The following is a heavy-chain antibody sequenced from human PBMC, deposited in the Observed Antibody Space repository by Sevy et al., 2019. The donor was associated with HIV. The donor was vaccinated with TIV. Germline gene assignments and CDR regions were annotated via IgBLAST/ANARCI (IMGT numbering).Heavy chain of an antibody. D-gene: IGHD3-22*01. Sequence: GGSLRLSCAASGFTFSSYAMSWVRQAPGKGLEWVSAISGSGGSTYYADSVKGRLTISRDNSKNTLYLQMNSLRAEDTAVYYCAKDPLLQYYYDSSGYYYFDYWGQGTLVTVSS. J-gene: IGHJ4*02. CDR1: GFTFSSYA. CDR2: ISGSGGST. V-gene: IGHV3-23*01. CDR3: AKDPLLQYYYDSSGYYYFDY.